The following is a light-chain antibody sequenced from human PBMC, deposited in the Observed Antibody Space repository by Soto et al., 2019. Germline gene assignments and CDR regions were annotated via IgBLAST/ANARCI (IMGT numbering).Light chain of an antibody. CDR1: QTFNNY. J-gene: IGKJ2*01. V-gene: IGKV1-5*01. CDR2: DAS. CDR3: QEYTTFPYT. Sequence: DIQLTQSPSTLSASVGDRVTITCRASQTFNNYLAWYQHKPGTAPKLLIYDASTLESGVPSRFSGRASGTEFPLTITSLQPDDLAMYYCQEYTTFPYTLGQGTKLEI.